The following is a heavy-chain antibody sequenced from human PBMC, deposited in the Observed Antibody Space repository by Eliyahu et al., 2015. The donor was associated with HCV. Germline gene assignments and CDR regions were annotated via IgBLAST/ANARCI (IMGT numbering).Heavy chain of an antibody. CDR3: AHRQDSSGYYYGESDYFDY. CDR1: GFSLXTXXVG. D-gene: IGHD3-22*01. J-gene: IGHJ4*02. V-gene: IGHV2-5*02. CDR2: IYWDDDK. Sequence: QITLKESGPTLVXPTQTLTLTCTFSGFSLXTXXVGVGWIRQPPGKALEWLALIYWDDDKRYSPSLKSRLTITKDTSKNQVVXTMTNMDXVDTATYYCAHRQDSSGYYYGESDYFDYWGQGTLVTVSS.